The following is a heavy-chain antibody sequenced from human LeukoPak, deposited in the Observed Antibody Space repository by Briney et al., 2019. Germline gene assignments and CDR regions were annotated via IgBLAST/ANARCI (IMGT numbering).Heavy chain of an antibody. CDR1: GFTFNNYA. CDR3: AKVYSIAVAGPVDY. CDR2: ISGSSGST. Sequence: GGSPRLSCAASGFTFNNYAMTWVRQAPGKGLEWVSGISGSSGSTYYADSVKGRFTISRDNSKNTLNLQMNSLRVEDTAVYFCAKVYSIAVAGPVDYWGQGILVTVSS. J-gene: IGHJ4*02. V-gene: IGHV3-23*01. D-gene: IGHD6-19*01.